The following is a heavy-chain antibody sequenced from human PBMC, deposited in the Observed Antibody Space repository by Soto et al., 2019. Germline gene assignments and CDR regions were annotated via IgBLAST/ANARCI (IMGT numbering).Heavy chain of an antibody. Sequence: QVQLVESGGDVVQPGRSLRLSCAASGFTFSSYAMHWVRQAPGKGLEWVAVISYDGSNKYYADSVKGRFTISRDNSKNTLYLQMNSLRAEDTGVYYCAREGAYGDYPGYFDYWGQGTMVTVSS. CDR1: GFTFSSYA. V-gene: IGHV3-30-3*01. J-gene: IGHJ4*02. CDR2: ISYDGSNK. CDR3: AREGAYGDYPGYFDY. D-gene: IGHD4-17*01.